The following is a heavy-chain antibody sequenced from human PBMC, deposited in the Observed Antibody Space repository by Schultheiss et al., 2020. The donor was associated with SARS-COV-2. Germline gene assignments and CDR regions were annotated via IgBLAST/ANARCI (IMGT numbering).Heavy chain of an antibody. CDR2: INWNSGSI. Sequence: GGSLRLSCAASGFTFSSYWMSWVRQAPGKGLEWVSGINWNSGSIGYADSVKGRFTISRDNAKNSLYLQMNSLRAEDTAVYYCARPLIAAVDYYYYGMDVWGQGTTVTVSS. D-gene: IGHD6-25*01. J-gene: IGHJ6*02. CDR3: ARPLIAAVDYYYYGMDV. V-gene: IGHV3-20*04. CDR1: GFTFSSYW.